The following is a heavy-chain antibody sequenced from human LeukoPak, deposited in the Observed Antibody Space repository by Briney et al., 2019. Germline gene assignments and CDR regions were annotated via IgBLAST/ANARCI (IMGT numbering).Heavy chain of an antibody. V-gene: IGHV4-38-2*01. D-gene: IGHD1-1*01. CDR1: GYSISSAYY. Sequence: SETLSLTCVVSGYSISSAYYWGWIRQPPGKGLAWIASMYHRGSTYYNPSLKSRVTMSVDTSKNQLSLNLSSVTAADTAVYYCASWTTQVWFDPWGQGTLVTVSS. CDR2: MYHRGST. CDR3: ASWTTQVWFDP. J-gene: IGHJ5*02.